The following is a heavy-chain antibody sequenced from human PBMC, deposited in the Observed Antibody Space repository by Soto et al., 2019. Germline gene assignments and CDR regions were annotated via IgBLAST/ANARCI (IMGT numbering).Heavy chain of an antibody. CDR3: SRSLNS. CDR2: IDQDGSEK. V-gene: IGHV3-7*01. J-gene: IGHJ4*02. CDR1: GFTFSTYW. Sequence: GGSLRLSCAASGFTFSTYWMDWVRQTPGKGLEWVANIDQDGSEKNYVDSVKGRFTIYRDNAKNSLYLQMSSLTAEDSALYYCSRSLNSWGQGTLVTVSS.